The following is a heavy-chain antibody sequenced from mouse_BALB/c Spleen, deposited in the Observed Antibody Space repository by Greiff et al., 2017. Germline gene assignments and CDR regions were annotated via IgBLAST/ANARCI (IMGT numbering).Heavy chain of an antibody. J-gene: IGHJ3*01. CDR1: GFTFSSYG. CDR2: ISSGGSYT. CDR3: ASGCADWFAY. Sequence: VKLVESGGDLVKPGGSLKLSCAASGFTFSSYGMSWVRQTPDKRLEWVATISSGGSYTYYPDSVKGRFTISRDNAKNTLYLQMSSLKSEDTAMYYCASGCADWFAYWGQGTLVTVSA. V-gene: IGHV5-6*02.